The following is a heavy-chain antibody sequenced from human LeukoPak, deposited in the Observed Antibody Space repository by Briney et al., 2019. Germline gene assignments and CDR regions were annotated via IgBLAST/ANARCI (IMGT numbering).Heavy chain of an antibody. J-gene: IGHJ4*02. CDR1: GYTFTSYY. Sequence: ASVTVSCTASGYTFTSYYMHWVRQAPGQGLEWMGMINPSGGSTSYAQKFQGRVTMTRDTPTSTVYMELSSLRSEDTAVYYCARGVGWELLIDYWGQGTLVTVSS. CDR3: ARGVGWELLIDY. D-gene: IGHD1-26*01. V-gene: IGHV1-46*01. CDR2: INPSGGST.